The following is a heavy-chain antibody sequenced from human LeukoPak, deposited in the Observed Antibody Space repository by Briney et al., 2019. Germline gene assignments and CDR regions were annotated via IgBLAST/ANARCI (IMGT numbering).Heavy chain of an antibody. Sequence: PSETLSLTCAVYGGSFSGYYWSWIRQPPGKGLEWIGEINHSGSTNYNPSLKSRVTISVDTSKNQFSLKLSSVTAADTAVYYCARLKFHDAFDIWGQGTMVTVSS. CDR3: ARLKFHDAFDI. CDR1: GGSFSGYY. CDR2: INHSGST. V-gene: IGHV4-34*01. J-gene: IGHJ3*02.